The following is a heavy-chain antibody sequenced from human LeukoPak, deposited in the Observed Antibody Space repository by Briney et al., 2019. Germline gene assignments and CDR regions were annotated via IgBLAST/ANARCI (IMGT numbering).Heavy chain of an antibody. D-gene: IGHD1-26*01. J-gene: IGHJ6*03. CDR2: IIPIFGTA. CDR3: AKGSGSLAVYYYYMDV. CDR1: GGTFSSYA. Sequence: SVKVSCKASGGTFSSYAISWVRQAPGQGLGWMGGIIPIFGTANYAQKFQGRVTITADESTSTAYMELSSLRSEDTAVYYCAKGSGSLAVYYYYMDVWGKGTTVTVSS. V-gene: IGHV1-69*13.